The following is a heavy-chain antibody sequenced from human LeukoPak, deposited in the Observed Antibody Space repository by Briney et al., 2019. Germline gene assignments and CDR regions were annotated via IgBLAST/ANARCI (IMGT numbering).Heavy chain of an antibody. D-gene: IGHD1-26*01. V-gene: IGHV4-59*08. Sequence: SETLSLTCTVSGGSISNYYWTWIRQPPGKELEWIAYIYYSGSTNYNPSLKSRVTISVDTSKNQFSLKLSSVTAADTAVYYCARRSSGRNGGYFDYWGQGTLVTVSS. J-gene: IGHJ4*02. CDR2: IYYSGST. CDR1: GGSISNYY. CDR3: ARRSSGRNGGYFDY.